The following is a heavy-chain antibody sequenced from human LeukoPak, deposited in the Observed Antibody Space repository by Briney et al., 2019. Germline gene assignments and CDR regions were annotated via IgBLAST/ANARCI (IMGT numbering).Heavy chain of an antibody. CDR3: ARLDPTYYYDSSGYRSWFDP. D-gene: IGHD3-22*01. CDR2: IYPGDSDT. J-gene: IGHJ5*02. Sequence: GESLKISCKGSGYSFTSYWIGWVRQMPGKGLEWMGIIYPGDSDTRYSPSFQGQVTISADKSISTAYLQWSSLKASDTAMYYCARLDPTYYYDSSGYRSWFDPWGQGTLVTVSS. CDR1: GYSFTSYW. V-gene: IGHV5-51*01.